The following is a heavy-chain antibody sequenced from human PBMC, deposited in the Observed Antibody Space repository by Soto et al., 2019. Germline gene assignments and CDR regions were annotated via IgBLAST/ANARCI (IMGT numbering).Heavy chain of an antibody. CDR3: ARGGYDFWSGYYMMESLDY. V-gene: IGHV3-21*01. Sequence: GGSLRLSCAASGFTFSSYSMNWVRQAPGKGLEWVSSISSSSSYIYYADSVKGRFTISRDNAKNSLYLQMNSLRAEDTAVYYCARGGYDFWSGYYMMESLDYWGQGTLVTVSS. CDR2: ISSSSSYI. J-gene: IGHJ4*02. CDR1: GFTFSSYS. D-gene: IGHD3-3*01.